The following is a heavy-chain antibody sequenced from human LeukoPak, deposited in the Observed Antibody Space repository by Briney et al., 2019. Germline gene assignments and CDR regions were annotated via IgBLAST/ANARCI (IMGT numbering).Heavy chain of an antibody. D-gene: IGHD6-13*01. Sequence: PGRSLRLSCAASGFTSSSYAMSWVRQAPGKGLEWASAISGSGGSTYYADSVKGRFTISRDNSKNTLYLQMNSLRAEDTAVYYCAKDGAAAGTRFCDYWGQGTLVTVSS. CDR3: AKDGAAAGTRFCDY. J-gene: IGHJ4*02. CDR2: ISGSGGST. CDR1: GFTSSSYA. V-gene: IGHV3-23*01.